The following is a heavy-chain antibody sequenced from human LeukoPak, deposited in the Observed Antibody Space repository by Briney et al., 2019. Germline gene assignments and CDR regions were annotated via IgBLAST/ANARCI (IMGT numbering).Heavy chain of an antibody. D-gene: IGHD2-15*01. Sequence: PSETLSLTCTVSGGSISSYYWSWIRQPPGKGLEWIGYIDYSGYTNYNPSLKSRVTISVDTSKNQFSLKLSSVTAADTAVYYCARGGNCGGGSCYSDRGWFDPWGQGTLVTVSS. CDR3: ARGGNCGGGSCYSDRGWFDP. CDR1: GGSISSYY. V-gene: IGHV4-59*13. CDR2: IDYSGYT. J-gene: IGHJ5*02.